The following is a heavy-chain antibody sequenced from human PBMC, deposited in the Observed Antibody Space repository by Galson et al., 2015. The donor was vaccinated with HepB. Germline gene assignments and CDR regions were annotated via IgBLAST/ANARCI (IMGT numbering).Heavy chain of an antibody. Sequence: SVKVSCKASGHTLTTYGISWVRQAPGQGLEWMGWISLYNGNTKYAQKFQGRVTMTTDTSTSTAYMEVRSLNSDDTAVYYCATAEGSSWYLGWFDPWGQGTLVTVSS. CDR2: ISLYNGNT. CDR1: GHTLTTYG. V-gene: IGHV1-18*04. J-gene: IGHJ5*02. D-gene: IGHD6-13*01. CDR3: ATAEGSSWYLGWFDP.